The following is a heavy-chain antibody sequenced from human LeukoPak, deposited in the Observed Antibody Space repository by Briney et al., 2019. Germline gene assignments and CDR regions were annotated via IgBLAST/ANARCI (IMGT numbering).Heavy chain of an antibody. Sequence: PGGSLRLSCAASGFTFSTYWMSWVRQAPGKGLEWVTTIKEDGSEKYYVDSVKGRFTISRDNAKNSLSLQMNSLRAEDTAVYYCARDYVYYYGSGLLDVWGQGTTVTVSS. D-gene: IGHD3-10*01. CDR1: GFTFSTYW. CDR3: ARDYVYYYGSGLLDV. CDR2: IKEDGSEK. J-gene: IGHJ6*02. V-gene: IGHV3-7*01.